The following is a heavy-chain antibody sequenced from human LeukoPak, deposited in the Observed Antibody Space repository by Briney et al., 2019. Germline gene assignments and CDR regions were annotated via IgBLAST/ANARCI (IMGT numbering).Heavy chain of an antibody. CDR3: ATYYYDSGGFHFHH. CDR2: ISSNGGRT. CDR1: GFTFRSYG. V-gene: IGHV3-64*01. D-gene: IGHD3-22*01. Sequence: GGSLRLSCAASGFTFRSYGMHWVRQAPGKGLEYVSAISSNGGRTYYANSVKGRFTISRDNSRNTLYLQMGSLRAEDMAVYYCATYYYDSGGFHFHHWGQGTLVSVSS. J-gene: IGHJ1*01.